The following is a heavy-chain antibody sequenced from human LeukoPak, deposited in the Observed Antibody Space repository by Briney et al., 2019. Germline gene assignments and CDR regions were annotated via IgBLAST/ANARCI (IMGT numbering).Heavy chain of an antibody. CDR3: ARDDYSGAFDI. J-gene: IGHJ3*02. Sequence: SETLSLTCTVSGGSISSYYWSWIWQPPGKGLEWIGYIYYSGSTNYNPSLKSRVTISVDTSKNQFSLKLSSVTAADTAVYYCARDDYSGAFDIWGQGTMVTVSS. CDR2: IYYSGST. V-gene: IGHV4-59*01. CDR1: GGSISSYY. D-gene: IGHD4-11*01.